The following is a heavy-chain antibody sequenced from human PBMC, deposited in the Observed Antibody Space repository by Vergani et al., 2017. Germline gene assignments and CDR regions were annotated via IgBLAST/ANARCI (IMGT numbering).Heavy chain of an antibody. J-gene: IGHJ4*02. D-gene: IGHD3-22*01. V-gene: IGHV3-23*04. CDR1: GFIFSTYA. Sequence: EVQLVESGGGLVQPGGSLRLSCTASGFIFSTYAMSWVRQAPGKGLEWVSGISASGAPTYYADSVKGRVTISIDNSKNTLSLQMNSLTAEDTAIYYCAGPQGTSAYYYGGFDYWGQGTLVTVSS. CDR3: AGPQGTSAYYYGGFDY. CDR2: ISASGAPT.